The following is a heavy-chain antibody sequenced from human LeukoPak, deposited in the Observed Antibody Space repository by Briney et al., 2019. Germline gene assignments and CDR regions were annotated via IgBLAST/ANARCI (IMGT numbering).Heavy chain of an antibody. Sequence: SETLSLTCTVSGGSISTYYWSWIRQPPGKGLEWIGNIYYSGSVNYNPSLKSRVTISVDTSKNQFSLKLSSVTAADTAVYYCARDVLAARPSYNYYYGMNVWGQGTTVTVSS. CDR2: IYYSGSV. J-gene: IGHJ6*02. CDR1: GGSISTYY. CDR3: ARDVLAARPSYNYYYGMNV. D-gene: IGHD6-6*01. V-gene: IGHV4-59*01.